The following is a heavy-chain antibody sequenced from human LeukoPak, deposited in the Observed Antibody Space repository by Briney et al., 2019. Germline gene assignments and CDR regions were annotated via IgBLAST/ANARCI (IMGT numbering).Heavy chain of an antibody. CDR3: ARDDYRGVTNFDP. J-gene: IGHJ5*02. CDR2: ISYTGHT. D-gene: IGHD3-10*01. Sequence: SETPSLTCIVSGGSISPYFWSWIRQPPGKGLERIGYISYTGHTNYNPSLKSRVTISIDTSKNHFSLQLTSVTAADTAVYFCARDDYRGVTNFDPWGQGTLVTVSS. V-gene: IGHV4-59*01. CDR1: GGSISPYF.